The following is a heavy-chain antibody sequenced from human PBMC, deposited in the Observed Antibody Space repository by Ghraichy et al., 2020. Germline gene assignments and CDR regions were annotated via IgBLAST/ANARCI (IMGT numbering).Heavy chain of an antibody. J-gene: IGHJ6*02. CDR2: VSYDGISK. D-gene: IGHD6-13*01. V-gene: IGHV3-30-3*01. CDR1: GFTFSTYS. CDR3: ARDIKSSSWSYYYYAMDV. Sequence: GSLSLSCAASGFTFSTYSMHWVRQAPGKGLEWVAVVSYDGISKYYADSVKRRFTISRDNSKNTLYLQMNSLRGQDTAVYYCARDIKSSSWSYYYYAMDVWGHGTTVTVSS.